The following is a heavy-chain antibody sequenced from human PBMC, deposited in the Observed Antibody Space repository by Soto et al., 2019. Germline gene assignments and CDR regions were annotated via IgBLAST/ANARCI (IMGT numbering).Heavy chain of an antibody. V-gene: IGHV3-9*01. CDR2: ISWNSGSI. D-gene: IGHD3-3*01. Sequence: GGSLRLSCAASGFTFDDYAMHWVRQAPGKGLEWVSGISWNSGSIGYADSVKGRFTISRDNAKNSLYLQMNSLRAEDTALYYCEKNYYDFWRALGAFDLWGPATMVTVSS. CDR1: GFTFDDYA. CDR3: EKNYYDFWRALGAFDL. J-gene: IGHJ3*01.